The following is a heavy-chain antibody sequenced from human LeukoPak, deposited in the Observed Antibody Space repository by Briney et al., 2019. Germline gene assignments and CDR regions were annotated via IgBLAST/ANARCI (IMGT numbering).Heavy chain of an antibody. CDR3: ASDARLRGYFDY. CDR2: IYYSGST. CDR1: GGSVSSGSYY. J-gene: IGHJ4*02. V-gene: IGHV4-61*01. Sequence: SETLSLTCTVSGGSVSSGSYYWSWIRQPPGKGLEWIGYIYYSGSTNYNPSLKSRVTISVDTSKNQFSLKLSSVTAADTAVYYCASDARLRGYFDYWGQGTLVTVSS. D-gene: IGHD2-15*01.